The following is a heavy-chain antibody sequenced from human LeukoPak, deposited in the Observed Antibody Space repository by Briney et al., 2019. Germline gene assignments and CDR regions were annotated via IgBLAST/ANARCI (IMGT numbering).Heavy chain of an antibody. CDR1: GFPVSSNY. CDR3: ARLQSGI. Sequence: PGGSLRPPCTAPGFPVSSNYMTWVRQAPGRGLEWVSVIYSGGETYYTDSVKGRFTISRDNSKNALYLQMNSLRAEDAAMYYCARLQSGIWGQGTMVTVSS. CDR2: IYSGGET. V-gene: IGHV3-53*01. J-gene: IGHJ3*02. D-gene: IGHD5-12*01.